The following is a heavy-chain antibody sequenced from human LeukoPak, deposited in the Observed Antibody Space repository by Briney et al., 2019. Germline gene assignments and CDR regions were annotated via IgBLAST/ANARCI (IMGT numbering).Heavy chain of an antibody. J-gene: IGHJ4*02. CDR2: IIPIFGTA. D-gene: IGHD3-22*01. CDR1: GGTFSSYA. CDR3: ARDLDRYDSSGYCHY. V-gene: IGHV1-69*13. Sequence: GASVKVSCKASGGTFSSYAISWVRQAPGQGLEWMGGIIPIFGTANYAQKFQGRVTITADESTSAAYMELSSLRSEDTPVYYCARDLDRYDSSGYCHYWGQGTLVTVSS.